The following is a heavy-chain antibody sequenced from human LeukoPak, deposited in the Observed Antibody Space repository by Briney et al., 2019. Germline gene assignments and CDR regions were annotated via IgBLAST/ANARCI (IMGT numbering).Heavy chain of an antibody. CDR3: AKGGSSWYYFDY. Sequence: GGSLRLSCAASGLTSDCCAMSWVRQAPGKGLEWVSTISGSGGTTHYADPVKGRFTISRDNSKNTLSLQMNSLRAEDTAVYYCAKGGSSWYYFDYWGQGTLVTVSS. D-gene: IGHD6-13*01. CDR2: ISGSGGTT. V-gene: IGHV3-23*01. J-gene: IGHJ4*02. CDR1: GLTSDCCA.